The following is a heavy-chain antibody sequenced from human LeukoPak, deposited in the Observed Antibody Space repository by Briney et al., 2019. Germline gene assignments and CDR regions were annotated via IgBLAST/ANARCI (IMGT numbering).Heavy chain of an antibody. CDR3: ARSALDGYNSITWFDP. J-gene: IGHJ5*02. Sequence: SETLSLTCTVSGGSISSGGYYWSWIRQPPGKGLEWIGYIYYSGSTNYNPSLKSRVTISVDTSKNQFSLKLSSVTAADTAVYYCARSALDGYNSITWFDPWGQGTLVTVSS. V-gene: IGHV4-61*08. CDR2: IYYSGST. D-gene: IGHD5-12*01. CDR1: GGSISSGGYY.